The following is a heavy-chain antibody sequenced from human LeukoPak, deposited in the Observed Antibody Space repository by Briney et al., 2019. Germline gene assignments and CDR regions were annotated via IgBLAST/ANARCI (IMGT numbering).Heavy chain of an antibody. CDR3: VYEGGSQPPDYYYYMDA. Sequence: GGSLRLSCAASEFTFSTYSMNWVRQAPGRGLEWVSSITSSGTYIYYADSVEGRFTISRDNAKNSLYLQMNNLRAEDTAVYYFVYEGGSQPPDYYYYMDAWGKGTTVTVSS. CDR1: EFTFSTYS. CDR2: ITSSGTYI. V-gene: IGHV3-21*01. D-gene: IGHD1-26*01. J-gene: IGHJ6*03.